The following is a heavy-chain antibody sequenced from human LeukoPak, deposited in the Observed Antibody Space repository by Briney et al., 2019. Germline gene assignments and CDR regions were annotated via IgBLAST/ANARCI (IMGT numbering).Heavy chain of an antibody. Sequence: GGSLRLSCAASGFTFSSYAMHWVRQAPGKGLEWVAVISYDGSNKYYADSVKGRFTISRDNAKNSLYLQMNSLRAEDTAVYYCAREDHSNYNYWGQGTLVTVSS. J-gene: IGHJ4*02. D-gene: IGHD4-11*01. CDR2: ISYDGSNK. CDR3: AREDHSNYNY. V-gene: IGHV3-30-3*01. CDR1: GFTFSSYA.